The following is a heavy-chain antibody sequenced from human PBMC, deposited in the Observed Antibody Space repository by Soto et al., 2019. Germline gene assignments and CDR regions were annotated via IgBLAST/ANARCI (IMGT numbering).Heavy chain of an antibody. D-gene: IGHD5-18*01. CDR1: GGSFSGYY. Sequence: SETLSLTCAVYGGSFSGYYWSWIRQPPGKGLEWIGEINHSGSTNYNPSLKSRVTISVDTSKNQFSLKLSSVTAADTAVYYCARARGYSYGPFAFSYRFDPWGQGTLVTVSS. CDR2: INHSGST. CDR3: ARARGYSYGPFAFSYRFDP. V-gene: IGHV4-34*01. J-gene: IGHJ5*02.